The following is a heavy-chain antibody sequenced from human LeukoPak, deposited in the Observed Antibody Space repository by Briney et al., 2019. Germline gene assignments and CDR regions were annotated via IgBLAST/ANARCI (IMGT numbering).Heavy chain of an antibody. D-gene: IGHD3-3*01. J-gene: IGHJ4*02. CDR2: IRGDSTET. Sequence: GGSLSLSCEGSGFTFSSYSMIWVRQAPGKGLEWVSSIRGDSTETRHADSLMGRFTISRDNAKKSLYLQMNILRAEDTAVYYCARGHFGVVLDYWGQGTLVTVSS. CDR3: ARGHFGVVLDY. V-gene: IGHV3-21*01. CDR1: GFTFSSYS.